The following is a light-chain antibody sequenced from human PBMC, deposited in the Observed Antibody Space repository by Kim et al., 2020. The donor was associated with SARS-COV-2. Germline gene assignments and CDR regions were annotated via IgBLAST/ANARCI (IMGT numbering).Light chain of an antibody. J-gene: IGKJ2*01. Sequence: EIVMTQSPATLSVSPGERATISCRASQSVSSNLAWYQQKPGQAPRLLIYGASTRATGIPARFSGSGSGTEFTLPISSLQSEDFVVYYCQQYNNWPSYTFGQGTKLEI. CDR2: GAS. CDR3: QQYNNWPSYT. CDR1: QSVSSN. V-gene: IGKV3-15*01.